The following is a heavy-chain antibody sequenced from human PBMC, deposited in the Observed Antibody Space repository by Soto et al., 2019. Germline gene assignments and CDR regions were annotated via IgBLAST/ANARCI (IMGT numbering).Heavy chain of an antibody. CDR1: GDSIGRNCL. V-gene: IGHV4-4*02. D-gene: IGHD6-19*01. J-gene: IGHJ4*02. CDR2: VDHNGLT. CDR3: ARDAAVPGETDRFDY. Sequence: PSETLSLTWAVAGDSIGRNCLWSWVRQPPGKGLEWIGEVDHNGLTDYNPSPKGRVTMSADTSKNQFSLNVTSVTAADTDMYYCARDAAVPGETDRFDYWGQGTLVTVSS.